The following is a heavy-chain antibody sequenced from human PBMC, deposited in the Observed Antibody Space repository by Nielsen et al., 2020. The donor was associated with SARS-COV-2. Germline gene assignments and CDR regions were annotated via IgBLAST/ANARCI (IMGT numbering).Heavy chain of an antibody. V-gene: IGHV3-30-3*01. J-gene: IGHJ5*02. D-gene: IGHD3-10*01. CDR3: ARDRLWVGEVS. CDR1: GFTFSSYG. CDR2: ISSDGNKK. Sequence: GESLKISCAASGFTFSSYGMHWVRQAPGKGLEWVAVISSDGNKKNYADSVKGRFIISRDNSKSTLYLQMNSLRPDDTAVYFCARDRLWVGEVSWGQGTLVTVSS.